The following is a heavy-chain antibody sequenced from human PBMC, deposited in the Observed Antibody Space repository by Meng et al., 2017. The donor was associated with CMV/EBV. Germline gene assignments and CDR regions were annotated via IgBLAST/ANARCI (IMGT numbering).Heavy chain of an antibody. V-gene: IGHV4-4*07. CDR1: GGDISSYD. D-gene: IGHD2-21*01. CDR3: ARGSYYRYVIDY. Sequence: QAALKGSGPGLVKPSETLSLTFTVSGGDISSYDWSWIRQPAGKGLEWIGRIYTSGNTNYNPSLKSRVTMSVDTSKNQFSLKLSSVTAADTAVYYCARGSYYRYVIDYWGQGTLVTVSS. CDR2: IYTSGNT. J-gene: IGHJ4*02.